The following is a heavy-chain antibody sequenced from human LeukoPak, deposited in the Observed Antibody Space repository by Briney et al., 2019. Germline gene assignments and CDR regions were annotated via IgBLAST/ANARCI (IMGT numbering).Heavy chain of an antibody. CDR2: VSDSGRSA. Sequence: GGSLRLSCAASGFTFSNYGMSWVRQAPGKGLEWVSVVSDSGRSANYADSVKGRFTISRDNSKNTLYLQMNSLRAEDTAVYYCAPYLRGSAWSLDHWCQGTLVTVSS. CDR1: GFTFSNYG. V-gene: IGHV3-23*01. J-gene: IGHJ4*02. CDR3: APYLRGSAWSLDH. D-gene: IGHD6-19*01.